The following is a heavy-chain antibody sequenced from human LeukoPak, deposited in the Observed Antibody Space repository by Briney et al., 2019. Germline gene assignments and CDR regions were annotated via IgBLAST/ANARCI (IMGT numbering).Heavy chain of an antibody. CDR1: GFTFINSW. J-gene: IGHJ3*02. CDR3: AKDLGYCSSTSCRHDAFDI. CDR2: INQDGSET. D-gene: IGHD2-2*01. Sequence: GGSLRLSCAASGFTFINSWMSWVRQAPGKGLEWVAYINQDGSETKYVDSVKGRFTISRDNSKNSLYLQMNSLRTEDTALYYCAKDLGYCSSTSCRHDAFDIWGQGTMVTVSS. V-gene: IGHV3-7*03.